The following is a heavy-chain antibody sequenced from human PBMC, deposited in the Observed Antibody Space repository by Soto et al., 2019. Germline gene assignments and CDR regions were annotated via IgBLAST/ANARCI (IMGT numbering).Heavy chain of an antibody. D-gene: IGHD3-10*01. Sequence: GGSLRLSCEASGFPFSNYGMDWVRQAPGKGLEWVAIIWNDGYKKYYADSVKGRFTISRDNSKNTVYLEMNSLRVEDTAVYYCARDLGQQAAFDIWGQGTMVTVSS. CDR1: GFPFSNYG. CDR2: IWNDGYKK. J-gene: IGHJ3*02. CDR3: ARDLGQQAAFDI. V-gene: IGHV3-33*01.